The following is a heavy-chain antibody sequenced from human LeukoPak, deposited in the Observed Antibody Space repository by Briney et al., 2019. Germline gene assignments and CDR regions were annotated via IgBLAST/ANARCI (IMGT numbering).Heavy chain of an antibody. CDR1: GFTFRDYG. CDR3: ARSIRGDSSGRYDTLDV. Sequence: GGSLRLSCVASGFTFRDYGMHWVRQAPGKGLEWVAVILNDGSKKYHADSVTGRFITSRDDSKNTLDLQMDSLRVEDTAVYYCARSIRGDSSGRYDTLDVWGQGTVATVSS. J-gene: IGHJ3*01. CDR2: ILNDGSKK. V-gene: IGHV3-33*01. D-gene: IGHD3-22*01.